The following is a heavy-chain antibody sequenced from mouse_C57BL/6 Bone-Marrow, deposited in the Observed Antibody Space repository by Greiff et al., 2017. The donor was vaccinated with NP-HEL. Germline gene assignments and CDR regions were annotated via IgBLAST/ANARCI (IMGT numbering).Heavy chain of an antibody. CDR2: INPNNGGT. CDR3: ARLGEYYGSSPYWYFDV. D-gene: IGHD1-1*01. J-gene: IGHJ1*03. Sequence: EVKLMESGPELVKPGASVKIPCKASGYTFTDYNMDWVKQSHGKSLEWIGDINPNNGGTIYNQKFKGKATLTVDKSSSTAYMELRSLTSEDTAVYYCARLGEYYGSSPYWYFDVWGTGTTVTVSS. CDR1: GYTFTDYN. V-gene: IGHV1-18*01.